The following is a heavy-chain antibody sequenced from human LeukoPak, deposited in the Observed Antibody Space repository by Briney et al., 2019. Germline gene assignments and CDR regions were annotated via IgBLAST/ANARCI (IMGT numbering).Heavy chain of an antibody. D-gene: IGHD3-10*01. CDR3: ARGKRVWFGELMTSFSYFYIDV. CDR2: INQGGRT. V-gene: IGHV4-34*01. CDR1: GGSFSDYL. Sequence: KTSETLSLTCAVNGGSFSDYLWTWIRQSPGKELEWIGEINQGGRTNFNPSLKSRVTISADRSKYHFSLTLRSVTAADTAVYYCARGKRVWFGELMTSFSYFYIDVWGRGTTVIVSS. J-gene: IGHJ6*03.